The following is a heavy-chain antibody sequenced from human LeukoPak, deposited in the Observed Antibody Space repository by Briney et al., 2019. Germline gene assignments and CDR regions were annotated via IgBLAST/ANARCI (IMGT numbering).Heavy chain of an antibody. Sequence: GGSLRLSCAASGFTFSSYAVHWVRQAPGKGLEWVAVISYDGSNKYYADSVKGRFTISRDNSKNTLYLQMNSLRAEDTAVYYCARDLIWFGELLLDYWGQGTLVTVSS. D-gene: IGHD3-10*01. CDR2: ISYDGSNK. J-gene: IGHJ4*02. CDR3: ARDLIWFGELLLDY. CDR1: GFTFSSYA. V-gene: IGHV3-30*04.